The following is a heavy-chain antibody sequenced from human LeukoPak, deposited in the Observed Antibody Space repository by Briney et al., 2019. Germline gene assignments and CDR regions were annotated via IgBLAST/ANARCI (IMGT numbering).Heavy chain of an antibody. CDR2: ISWNSGSI. J-gene: IGHJ6*03. V-gene: IGHV3-9*01. CDR3: AKGIRLYYMDV. Sequence: GRSLRLSCAASGFTFDDYAMHWVRQAPGKGLEWVSGISWNSGSIGYADSVKGRFTISRDNAKNSLYLQMDSLRAEDTALYYCAKGIRLYYMDVWGKGTTVTVSS. CDR1: GFTFDDYA.